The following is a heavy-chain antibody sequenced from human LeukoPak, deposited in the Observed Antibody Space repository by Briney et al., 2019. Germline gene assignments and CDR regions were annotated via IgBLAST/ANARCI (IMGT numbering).Heavy chain of an antibody. D-gene: IGHD3-10*01. J-gene: IGHJ4*02. CDR2: IYYSGST. CDR3: ASAPIIFSMVRGAEYYFDY. V-gene: IGHV4-39*07. Sequence: SSETLSLTCTVSGGSISSSSYYWGWIRQPPGKGLEWIGSIYYSGSTYYNPSLKSRVTISVDTSKNQFSLKLSSVTAADTAVYYCASAPIIFSMVRGAEYYFDYWGQGTLVTVSS. CDR1: GGSISSSSYY.